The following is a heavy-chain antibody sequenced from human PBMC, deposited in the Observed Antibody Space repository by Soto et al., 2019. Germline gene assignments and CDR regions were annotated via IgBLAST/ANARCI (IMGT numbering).Heavy chain of an antibody. CDR2: IRSKSNSYAT. CDR3: TRREGYCSSTNCPNWFDP. D-gene: IGHD2-2*01. CDR1: GFTFSGSA. Sequence: EVQPVESGGGLVQPGGSLKLSCAASGFTFSGSAMHWVRQASGKGLEWVGRIRSKSNSYATAYAASVKGRFTISRDDSKNTAYLQMNSLNSEDTAVYYCTRREGYCSSTNCPNWFDPWGQGTLVTVSS. J-gene: IGHJ5*02. V-gene: IGHV3-73*02.